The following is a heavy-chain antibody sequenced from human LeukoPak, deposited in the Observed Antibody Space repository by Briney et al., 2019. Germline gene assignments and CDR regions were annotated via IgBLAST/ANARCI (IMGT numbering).Heavy chain of an antibody. D-gene: IGHD2/OR15-2a*01. Sequence: GSLRLSCAASGFTFRSYAMHWVRQAPGKGLEYFSAISSNGGSTYYANSVKGRFTISRDNSKNTLYLQMGSLRAEDMAVYFCARDAILGAPTYYFDYWGQGTLVTVSS. V-gene: IGHV3-64*01. J-gene: IGHJ4*02. CDR1: GFTFRSYA. CDR2: ISSNGGST. CDR3: ARDAILGAPTYYFDY.